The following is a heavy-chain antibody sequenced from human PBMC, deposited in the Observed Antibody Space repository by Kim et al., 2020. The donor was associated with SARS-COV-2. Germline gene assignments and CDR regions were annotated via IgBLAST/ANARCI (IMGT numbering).Heavy chain of an antibody. Sequence: GGSLRLSCAASGFTINNYAMNWVRQAPGKGLEWVSVISGSGGSTYYADSVKGRFTISRDNSKNTLHLQMNSLRVEDTAVYYCAKGSIAVPRGYYSYMDVWGKGTPVTVSS. D-gene: IGHD6-19*01. CDR1: GFTINNYA. V-gene: IGHV3-23*01. J-gene: IGHJ6*03. CDR3: AKGSIAVPRGYYSYMDV. CDR2: ISGSGGST.